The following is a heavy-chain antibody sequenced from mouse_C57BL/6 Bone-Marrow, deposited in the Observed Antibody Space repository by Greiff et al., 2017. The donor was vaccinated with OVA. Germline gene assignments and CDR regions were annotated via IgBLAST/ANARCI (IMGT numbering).Heavy chain of an antibody. V-gene: IGHV14-4*01. CDR3: TTYRY. Sequence: EVHLVESGAELVRPGASVKLSCTASGFNIKDDYMHWVKERPEQGLEWIGWIDPENGDTEYASKFQGKATITADTSSKTVYLHLSSLTSEDTAVYYCTTYRYWGQGTPLTVSS. CDR2: IDPENGDT. CDR1: GFNIKDDY. J-gene: IGHJ2*01.